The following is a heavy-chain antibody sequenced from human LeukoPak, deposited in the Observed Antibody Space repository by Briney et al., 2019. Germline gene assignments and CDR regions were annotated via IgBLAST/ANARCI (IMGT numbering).Heavy chain of an antibody. CDR1: GYSFTNYW. Sequence: GESLKISCKASGYSFTNYWIGWVRQMPGKGLEWVAMINPDDTNIAYRPSFQGQVTISADRSISTAYLQWSSLKASDTAMYYCARPRRAERDEDFWGQGTLVTVSS. D-gene: IGHD1-1*01. CDR2: INPDDTNI. J-gene: IGHJ4*02. V-gene: IGHV5-51*01. CDR3: ARPRRAERDEDF.